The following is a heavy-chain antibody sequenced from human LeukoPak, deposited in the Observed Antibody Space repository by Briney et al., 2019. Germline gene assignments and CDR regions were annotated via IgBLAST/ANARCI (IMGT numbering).Heavy chain of an antibody. Sequence: GGSLRLSCAASGFTVSSNYMSWVRQAPGKELGWVSVIYSGGSTYYADSVKGRFTISRDNSKNTLYLQMNSLRAEDTAVYYCATALYCSSTNCYLDYWGQGTLVTVSS. D-gene: IGHD2-2*01. J-gene: IGHJ4*02. CDR1: GFTVSSNY. V-gene: IGHV3-53*01. CDR2: IYSGGST. CDR3: ATALYCSSTNCYLDY.